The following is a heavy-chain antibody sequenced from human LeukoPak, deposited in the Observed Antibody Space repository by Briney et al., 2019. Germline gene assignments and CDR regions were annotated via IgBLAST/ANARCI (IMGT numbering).Heavy chain of an antibody. CDR3: ARTMRNSYSSSSNWFDP. CDR2: ISGSGGNT. V-gene: IGHV3-23*01. Sequence: GGSLRLSCAASGFTFSSYAMSWVRQAPGKGLEWVSAISGSGGNTYYADSVKGRFTISRDNSKNTLYLQMNSLRAEDTAVYYCARTMRNSYSSSSNWFDPWGQGTLVTVSS. J-gene: IGHJ5*02. CDR1: GFTFSSYA. D-gene: IGHD6-6*01.